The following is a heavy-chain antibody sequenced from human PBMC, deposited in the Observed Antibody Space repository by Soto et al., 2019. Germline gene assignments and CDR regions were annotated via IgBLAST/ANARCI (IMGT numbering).Heavy chain of an antibody. Sequence: ASVKVSCKASGYTFTSYGISWVRQAPGQGLEWMGWISAYNGNTNYAQKLQGRVTMTTDTSTSTAYIELRSLRSDDTAVYYCARGATYSSSWNRYYYYGMDVWGQGTTVTVSS. CDR1: GYTFTSYG. J-gene: IGHJ6*02. CDR3: ARGATYSSSWNRYYYYGMDV. V-gene: IGHV1-18*04. CDR2: ISAYNGNT. D-gene: IGHD6-13*01.